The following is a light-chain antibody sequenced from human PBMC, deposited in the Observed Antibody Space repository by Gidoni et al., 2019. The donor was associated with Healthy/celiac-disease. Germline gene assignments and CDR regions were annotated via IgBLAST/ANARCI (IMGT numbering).Light chain of an antibody. V-gene: IGLV1-44*01. Sequence: QSVLTPPPSASGTPGHRVTISCSGSRSNIGSNTVNWYQQLPGTPPKLLIYSNNQRPSGVPDRFSGSKSGTSASLAISGLQSEDEADYYCAAWDDSLNGYVFGTGTKVTVL. J-gene: IGLJ1*01. CDR3: AAWDDSLNGYV. CDR1: RSNIGSNT. CDR2: SNN.